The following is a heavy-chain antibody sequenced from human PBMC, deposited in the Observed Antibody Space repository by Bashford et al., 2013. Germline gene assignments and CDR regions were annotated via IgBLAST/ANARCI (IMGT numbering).Heavy chain of an antibody. D-gene: IGHD3-22*01. CDR3: ATFTSRGSDFDY. J-gene: IGHJ4*02. CDR2: IYTGTST. Sequence: VRQAPGKGLEWVSVIYTGTSTFYADSVKGRFTISRDISKNTLYLQMNSLRAEDTAIYYCATFTSRGSDFDYWGQGSLVTVSS. V-gene: IGHV3-53*01.